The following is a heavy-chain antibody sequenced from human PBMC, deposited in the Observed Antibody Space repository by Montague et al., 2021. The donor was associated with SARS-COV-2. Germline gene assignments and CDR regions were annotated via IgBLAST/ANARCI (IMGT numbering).Heavy chain of an antibody. CDR3: AGGVEGYSGGWYLDY. Sequence: SETLSLTCTVSGGSISSYYWSWIRQPPGKGLEWIGYIYYSGSTNYNPSLKSRVTISVDTSKDQFSLKLSSVTAADTAMYYCAGGVEGYSGGWYLDYWGQGTLVTVSS. CDR2: IYYSGST. V-gene: IGHV4-59*01. CDR1: GGSISSYY. D-gene: IGHD6-25*01. J-gene: IGHJ4*02.